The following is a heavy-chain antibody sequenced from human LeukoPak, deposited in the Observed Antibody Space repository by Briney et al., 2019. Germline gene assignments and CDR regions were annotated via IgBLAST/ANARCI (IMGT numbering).Heavy chain of an antibody. D-gene: IGHD2-2*01. CDR1: GYTFTSYD. CDR2: MNPNSGNT. Sequence: ASVKVSCTASGYTFTSYDINWVRQATGQGLEWMGWMNPNSGNTGYAQKFQGRVTMTRNTSISTAYMELSSLRSEDTAVYYCARGRKYQLLLNYWGQGTLVTVSS. V-gene: IGHV1-8*01. J-gene: IGHJ4*02. CDR3: ARGRKYQLLLNY.